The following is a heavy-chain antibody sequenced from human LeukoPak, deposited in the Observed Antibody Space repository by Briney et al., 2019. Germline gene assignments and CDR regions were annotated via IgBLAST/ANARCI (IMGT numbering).Heavy chain of an antibody. CDR1: GVTFRDYD. J-gene: IGHJ6*03. D-gene: IGHD3-16*02. CDR2: VSGSGGSA. CDR3: AKGGNYQYVWGSYRSNYYYYYMDV. V-gene: IGHV3-23*01. Sequence: GGSLRLSCAASGVTFRDYDMSWVRQAPGKGLECVSSVSGSGGSAYYADSVRGRFTISRDHSTSTLYLQMNSLRAEDTAVYYCAKGGNYQYVWGSYRSNYYYYYMDVWGKGTTVTVSS.